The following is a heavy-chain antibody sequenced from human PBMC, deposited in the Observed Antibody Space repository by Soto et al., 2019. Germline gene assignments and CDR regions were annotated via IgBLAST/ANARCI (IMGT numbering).Heavy chain of an antibody. Sequence: PGGSLRLSCAASGFTFSRYGMSWVRQAPGKGLEWVSVISSSDSSTYYADSVKGRFTISRDTSKNTLFLQMNSLRVEDTAVYYCAKLAGVSYHFYYGMDVWGQGTTVTVSS. CDR1: GFTFSRYG. CDR2: ISSSDSST. V-gene: IGHV3-23*01. J-gene: IGHJ6*02. CDR3: AKLAGVSYHFYYGMDV.